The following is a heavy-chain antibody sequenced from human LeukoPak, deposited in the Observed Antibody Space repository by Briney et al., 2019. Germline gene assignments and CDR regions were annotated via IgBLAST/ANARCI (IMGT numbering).Heavy chain of an antibody. Sequence: GASVKVSCKASGYTFTGYYMHWVRQAPGQGLEWMGWINPNSGGTNYAQKFQGRVTMTRDTSISTAYMELSRLRSDDTAVYYCARGRPYKDQLPKGLNWFDPWGQGTLVTVSS. CDR1: GYTFTGYY. CDR2: INPNSGGT. CDR3: ARGRPYKDQLPKGLNWFDP. V-gene: IGHV1-2*02. D-gene: IGHD2-2*01. J-gene: IGHJ5*02.